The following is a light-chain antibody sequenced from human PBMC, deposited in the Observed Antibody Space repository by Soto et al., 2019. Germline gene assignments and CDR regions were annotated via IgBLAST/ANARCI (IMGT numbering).Light chain of an antibody. J-gene: IGKJ4*01. CDR3: QQYGSAPPLT. Sequence: EIVLTQSPGTLSLSPGERATLSCRASQSVSSSYLAWYQQKPGQAPSLLIYGASSRATGIPDRFSGSGSGTDFTLTISRLEPEDFAVYYCQQYGSAPPLTFGGGIKVEIK. V-gene: IGKV3-20*01. CDR1: QSVSSSY. CDR2: GAS.